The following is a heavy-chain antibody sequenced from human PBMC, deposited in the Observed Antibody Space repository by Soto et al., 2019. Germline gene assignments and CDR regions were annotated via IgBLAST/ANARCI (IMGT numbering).Heavy chain of an antibody. CDR1: GGSISSGDYY. Sequence: SETLSLTCTVSGGSISSGDYYWSWIRQPPGKGLEWIGYIYYSGSTYYNPSLKSRVTISVDTSKNQFSLKLSSVTAADTVVYYCARGXRYYDSSGYNSGYAFDIWGQGTMVTVSS. J-gene: IGHJ3*02. V-gene: IGHV4-30-4*01. CDR3: ARGXRYYDSSGYNSGYAFDI. D-gene: IGHD3-22*01. CDR2: IYYSGST.